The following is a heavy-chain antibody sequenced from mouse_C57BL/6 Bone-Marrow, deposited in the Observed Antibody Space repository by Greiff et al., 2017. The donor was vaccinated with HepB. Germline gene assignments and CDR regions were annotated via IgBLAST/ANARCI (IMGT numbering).Heavy chain of an antibody. Sequence: VQLQQPGAELVKPGASVKLSCKASGYTFTSYWMHWVKQRPGQGLEWIGMIHPNSGSTNYNEKFKSKATLTVYKSSSTAYMQLISLTSEDSAVYYCASLYYYGISYSYYFDYWGQGTTLTVSS. CDR3: ASLYYYGISYSYYFDY. CDR2: IHPNSGST. CDR1: GYTFTSYW. J-gene: IGHJ2*01. D-gene: IGHD1-1*01. V-gene: IGHV1-64*01.